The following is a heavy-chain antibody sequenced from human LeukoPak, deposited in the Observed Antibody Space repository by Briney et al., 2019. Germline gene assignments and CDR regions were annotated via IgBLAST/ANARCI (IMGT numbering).Heavy chain of an antibody. CDR3: ARETYCGGDCYVQYYFDY. CDR1: GFTFSIYS. J-gene: IGHJ4*02. D-gene: IGHD2-21*02. V-gene: IGHV3-21*01. CDR2: ISSSSSYI. Sequence: GRSLRLSCAASGFTFSIYSMNWVRQAPGKGLEWVSSISSSSSYIYYADSLKGRFTISRDNAKNSLYLQMNSLRAEDTAVYYCARETYCGGDCYVQYYFDYWGQGTLVTVSS.